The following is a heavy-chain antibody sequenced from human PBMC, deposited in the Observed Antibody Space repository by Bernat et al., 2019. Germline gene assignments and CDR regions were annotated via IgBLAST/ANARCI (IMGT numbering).Heavy chain of an antibody. CDR1: GYSFTSYW. V-gene: IGHV5-51*01. CDR2: IYPGDSDT. CDR3: ARRPSSSGWYFNWYFDL. D-gene: IGHD6-13*01. J-gene: IGHJ2*01. Sequence: EVQLVQSGAEVKKPGESLKISCKGSGYSFTSYWIGWVRQMPGKGLEWMGIIYPGDSDTRYSPSFQGQVTISADKSISTACLQWSSLKASDTAMYYCARRPSSSGWYFNWYFDLWGRGTLVTVSS.